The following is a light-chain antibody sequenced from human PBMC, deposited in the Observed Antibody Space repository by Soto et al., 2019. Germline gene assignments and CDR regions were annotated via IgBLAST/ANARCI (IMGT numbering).Light chain of an antibody. V-gene: IGKV3-15*01. J-gene: IGKJ2*01. CDR2: GAS. CDR1: QSVSSK. CDR3: QQYNDWRT. Sequence: EIVMTQSPATLSVSPGERATLSCRASQSVSSKLAWYQQKPGQAPRLLIYGASTRATGIPARFSGSESETEFTLTISSLQSEDFAVYYCQQYNDWRTFGQGTKLEIK.